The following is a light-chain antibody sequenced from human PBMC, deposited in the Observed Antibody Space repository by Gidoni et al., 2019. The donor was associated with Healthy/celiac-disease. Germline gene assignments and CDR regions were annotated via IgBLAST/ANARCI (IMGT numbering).Light chain of an antibody. J-gene: IGKJ1*01. Sequence: AIRMTQSPSSFSASTGDRVTNTCRARQGISSYLAWYQQKPGKAPKLLIYAASTLQSGVPSRISGSGSGTDFTLTISCLQSEDVATYYCQQYYSYPQFGQGTKVEIK. CDR3: QQYYSYPQ. CDR1: QGISSY. V-gene: IGKV1-8*01. CDR2: AAS.